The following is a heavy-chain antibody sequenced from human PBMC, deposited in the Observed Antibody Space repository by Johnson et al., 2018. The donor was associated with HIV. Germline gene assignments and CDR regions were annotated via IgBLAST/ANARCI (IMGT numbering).Heavy chain of an antibody. D-gene: IGHD3-10*01. Sequence: QMQLVESGGGVVQPGGSLRLSCAASGFTFSSYGMHWVRQAPGKGLEWVAFIRYDGSNKYYADSVKGRFTISRDNSKNTLYLQMNSVRAEDTAVYYCAKGGLWFGDSIDAFDIWGQGTMVTVSS. J-gene: IGHJ3*02. CDR1: GFTFSSYG. CDR2: IRYDGSNK. V-gene: IGHV3-30*02. CDR3: AKGGLWFGDSIDAFDI.